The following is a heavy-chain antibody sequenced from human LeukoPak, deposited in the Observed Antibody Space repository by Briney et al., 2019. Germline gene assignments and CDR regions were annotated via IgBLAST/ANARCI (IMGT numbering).Heavy chain of an antibody. CDR2: IKQDGSDK. J-gene: IGHJ5*02. D-gene: IGHD3-22*01. CDR1: GFNLSSSW. CDR3: ARYASSSGSRWLEP. V-gene: IGHV3-7*01. Sequence: PGGSLRLSCAASGFNLSSSWMSWVRQAPGKGLEWVAHIKQDGSDKYYVDSVKGRFTISRDNAKNSLYLQMNSLIAEDTAVYYCARYASSSGSRWLEPWGQGTLVTVSS.